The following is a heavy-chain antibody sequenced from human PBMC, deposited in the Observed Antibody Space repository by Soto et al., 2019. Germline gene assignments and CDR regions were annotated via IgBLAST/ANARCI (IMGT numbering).Heavy chain of an antibody. CDR1: GFTFSSYG. CDR2: ISYDGSNK. Sequence: GGSLRLSCAASGFTFSSYGMHWVRQAPGKGLEWVAVISYDGSNKYYADSVKGRFTISRDNSKNTLYLQMNSLRAEDTAVYYCAKERFDWFQLTDYCGQGTLVTVSS. D-gene: IGHD3-9*01. CDR3: AKERFDWFQLTDY. V-gene: IGHV3-30*18. J-gene: IGHJ4*02.